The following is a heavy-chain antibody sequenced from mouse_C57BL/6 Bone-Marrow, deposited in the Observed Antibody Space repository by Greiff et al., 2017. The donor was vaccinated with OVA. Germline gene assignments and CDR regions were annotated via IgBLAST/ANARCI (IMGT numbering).Heavy chain of an antibody. CDR2: IYPGGGYT. V-gene: IGHV1-63*01. Sequence: VQRVESGAELVRPGTSVKMSCKASGYTFTNYWIGWAKQRPGHGLEWIGDIYPGGGYTNYTEKFKGKATLTAEKSSSTAYMQFSSLSSEDSALYYCSRIAPYFAVWGTGTTVTVSS. J-gene: IGHJ1*03. CDR1: GYTFTNYW. CDR3: SRIAPYFAV.